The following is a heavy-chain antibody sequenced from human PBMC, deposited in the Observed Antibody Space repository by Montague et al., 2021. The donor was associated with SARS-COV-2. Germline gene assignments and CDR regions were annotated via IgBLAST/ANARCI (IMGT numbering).Heavy chain of an antibody. CDR1: GGSITGRTYY. J-gene: IGHJ4*02. CDR3: ARRWGIAAVGN. V-gene: IGHV4-39*01. CDR2: INYSGTT. D-gene: IGHD6-13*01. Sequence: SETLSLTCSVSGGSITGRTYYWGCIRQSPGKGLEWIGAINYSGTTYYNPSLKSRVTISLDTAKNQFSLKMTSVTAADTAVYYCARRWGIAAVGNGGQGTLVTVSS.